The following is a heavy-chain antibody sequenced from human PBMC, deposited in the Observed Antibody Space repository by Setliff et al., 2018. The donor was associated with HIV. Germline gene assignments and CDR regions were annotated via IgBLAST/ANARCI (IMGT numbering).Heavy chain of an antibody. Sequence: ASVKVSCKASGYTFTSYYIHWVRQAPGQGLEWMGIINPSGGGTTYAQTFQDRVTMSRDTSTSTVYMELSSLRSEDTAVFYCAAPAPIVGDAFDIWGQGTMVTVSS. CDR1: GYTFTSYY. CDR3: AAPAPIVGDAFDI. V-gene: IGHV1-46*01. J-gene: IGHJ3*02. D-gene: IGHD1-26*01. CDR2: INPSGGGT.